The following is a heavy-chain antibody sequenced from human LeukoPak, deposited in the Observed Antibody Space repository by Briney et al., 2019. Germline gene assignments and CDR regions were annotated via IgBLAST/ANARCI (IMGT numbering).Heavy chain of an antibody. CDR2: IIPTFGTA. Sequence: SVKVSCKASGGTFSSYAISWVRQAPGQGLEWMERIIPTFGTANYAQKFQGRVTITTDESTSTAYMELSSLRSEDTAVYYCASRELSDTAIGAFDIWGQGTMVTVSS. V-gene: IGHV1-69*05. J-gene: IGHJ3*02. CDR1: GGTFSSYA. CDR3: ASRELSDTAIGAFDI. D-gene: IGHD5-18*01.